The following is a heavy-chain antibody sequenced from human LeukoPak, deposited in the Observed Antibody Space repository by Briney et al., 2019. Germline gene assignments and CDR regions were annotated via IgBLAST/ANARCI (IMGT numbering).Heavy chain of an antibody. Sequence: GGSLRLSCAASGFTFSTYAMSWVRQAPGKGLEWVANIKQDGSEKNYVDSVKGRFTISRDNAKNSLYLQMNSLRAEDTAVYYCTRDYRGTFDYWGQGTLVTVSS. CDR2: IKQDGSEK. V-gene: IGHV3-7*03. D-gene: IGHD1-26*01. CDR3: TRDYRGTFDY. CDR1: GFTFSTYA. J-gene: IGHJ4*02.